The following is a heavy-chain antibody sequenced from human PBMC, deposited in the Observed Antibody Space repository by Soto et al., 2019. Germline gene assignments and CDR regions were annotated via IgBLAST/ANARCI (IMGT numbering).Heavy chain of an antibody. CDR1: GFTFSSYA. V-gene: IGHV3-23*01. CDR3: AKVGGDYRKYYYYYYMDV. CDR2: ISGSGGST. Sequence: GGSLRLSCAASGFTFSSYAMSWVRQAPGKGLEWVSAISGSGGSTYYADSVKGRFTTSRDNSKNTLYLQMNSLRAEDTAVYYCAKVGGDYRKYYYYYYMDVWGKGTTVTVSS. D-gene: IGHD4-17*01. J-gene: IGHJ6*03.